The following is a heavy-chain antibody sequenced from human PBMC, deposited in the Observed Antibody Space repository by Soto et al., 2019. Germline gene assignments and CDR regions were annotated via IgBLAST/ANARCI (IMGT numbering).Heavy chain of an antibody. CDR3: AAIPGISPRPFDY. CDR1: GFTFSSYS. V-gene: IGHV3-21*01. J-gene: IGHJ4*02. CDR2: ISSSSSYI. D-gene: IGHD3-3*02. Sequence: PGGSLRLSCAASGFTFSSYSMNWVRQAPGKGLEWVSSISSSSSYIYYADSVKGRFTISRDNAKNSLYLQMNSLRAEDTAVYYCAAIPGISPRPFDYWGQGTLVTVPQ.